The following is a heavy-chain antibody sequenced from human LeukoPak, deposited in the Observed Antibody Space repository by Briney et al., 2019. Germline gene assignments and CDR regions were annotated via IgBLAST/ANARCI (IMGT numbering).Heavy chain of an antibody. Sequence: GGSLRLSCAASGFTFSNYWMNWVRQAPGKGMEWVAIIEKDGSEILYVDSVKGRFTISRDDAKNSLYLQMNSLRAEDTAVYYCAAGAGWLIDWWGQGTLVTVSS. V-gene: IGHV3-7*01. J-gene: IGHJ4*02. CDR1: GFTFSNYW. D-gene: IGHD6-19*01. CDR3: AAGAGWLIDW. CDR2: IEKDGSEI.